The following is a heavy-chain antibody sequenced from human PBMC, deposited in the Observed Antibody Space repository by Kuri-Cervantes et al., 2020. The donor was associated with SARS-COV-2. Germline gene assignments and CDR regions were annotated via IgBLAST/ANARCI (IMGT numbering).Heavy chain of an antibody. V-gene: IGHV1-69*13. CDR3: ARGSLTTVVGWFDP. J-gene: IGHJ5*02. CDR1: GGAFSSYA. Sequence: SVKVSCKASGGAFSSYAISWVRQAPGQGLEWMGGIIPIFGTANYAQKFQGRVTITADESTSTAYMELSSLRSEDTAVYYCARGSLTTVVGWFDPWGQGTRVTVSS. D-gene: IGHD4-23*01. CDR2: IIPIFGTA.